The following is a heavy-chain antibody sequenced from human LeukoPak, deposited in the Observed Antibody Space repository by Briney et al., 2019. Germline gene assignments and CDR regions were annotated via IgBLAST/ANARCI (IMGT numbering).Heavy chain of an antibody. Sequence: SETLSLTCAVCGGSFSGYYWSWIRQPPGKGLEWIGEINHSGSTNYNPSLKSRVTISVDTSKNQFSLKLSSVTAADTAVYYCARSLGPYDYWGQGTLVTVSS. CDR1: GGSFSGYY. CDR2: INHSGST. V-gene: IGHV4-34*01. CDR3: ARSLGPYDY. D-gene: IGHD7-27*01. J-gene: IGHJ4*02.